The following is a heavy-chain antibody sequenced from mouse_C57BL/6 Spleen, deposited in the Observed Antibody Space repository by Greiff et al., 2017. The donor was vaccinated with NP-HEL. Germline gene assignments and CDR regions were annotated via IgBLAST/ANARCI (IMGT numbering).Heavy chain of an antibody. CDR2: IWSGGST. CDR3: ARYYDYPYYYAMDY. D-gene: IGHD2-4*01. CDR1: GFSLTSYG. J-gene: IGHJ4*01. Sequence: VKLMESGPGLVQPSQSLSITCTVSGFSLTSYGVHWVRQSPGKGLEWLGVIWSGGSTDYNAAFISRLSISKDNSKSQVFFKMNSLQADDTAIYYCARYYDYPYYYAMDYWGQGTSVTVSS. V-gene: IGHV2-2*01.